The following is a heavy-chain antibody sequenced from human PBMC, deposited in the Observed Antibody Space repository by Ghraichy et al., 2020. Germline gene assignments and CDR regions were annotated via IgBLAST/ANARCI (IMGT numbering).Heavy chain of an antibody. CDR1: GFTFASYA. Sequence: GGSLSLSCSASGFTFASYAMHWVRQAPGKGLQYLSAISDNGIHTYYADSVKGRFTISRDNSKNTLYLQMGSLRTDDTALYYCVKEDYTRSSDGGIRRFDSWGQGTQVTVSS. D-gene: IGHD2-2*02. CDR3: VKEDYTRSSDGGIRRFDS. V-gene: IGHV3-64D*06. CDR2: ISDNGIHT. J-gene: IGHJ4*02.